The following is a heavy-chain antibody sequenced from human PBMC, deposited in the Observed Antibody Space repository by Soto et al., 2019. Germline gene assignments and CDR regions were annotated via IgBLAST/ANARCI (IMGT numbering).Heavy chain of an antibody. Sequence: GGSLSLSCAASGFTFSSYAMSWVRQAPGKGLEWVSAISGSGGSTYYADSVKGRFTISRDNSKNTLYLQMNSLRAEDTAVYYCAKAVAGRPYYYYGMDVWGQGTTVTVSS. CDR1: GFTFSSYA. CDR2: ISGSGGST. J-gene: IGHJ6*02. CDR3: AKAVAGRPYYYYGMDV. D-gene: IGHD6-19*01. V-gene: IGHV3-23*01.